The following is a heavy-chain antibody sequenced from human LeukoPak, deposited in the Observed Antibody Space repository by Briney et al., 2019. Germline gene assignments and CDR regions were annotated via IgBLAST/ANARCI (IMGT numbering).Heavy chain of an antibody. V-gene: IGHV4-39*01. D-gene: IGHD4-17*01. CDR2: IYNSGSN. CDR1: GGSISRSSYS. J-gene: IGHJ3*02. CDR3: ARQLMTTHAFDI. Sequence: SETLSLTCTVPGGSISRSSYSWGSIRQPPGKGLEWIGSIYNSGSNYYNPSLKSRVTISVDTSKIQFYLKLSSVTAADTAVYDCARQLMTTHAFDIWGQGTMVTVSS.